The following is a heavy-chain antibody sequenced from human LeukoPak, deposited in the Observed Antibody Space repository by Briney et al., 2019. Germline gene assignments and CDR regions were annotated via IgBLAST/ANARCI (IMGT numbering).Heavy chain of an antibody. V-gene: IGHV4-34*01. D-gene: IGHD3-10*01. CDR3: ASRLWFGESLSNY. Sequence: SETLSLTCAVYGGSFSGYYWSWLRQPPGKGLEWIGEINHSGSTNYNPSLKSRVTISVDTSKNQFSLKLSSVTAADTAVYYCASRLWFGESLSNYWGQGTLVTVSS. CDR1: GGSFSGYY. J-gene: IGHJ4*02. CDR2: INHSGST.